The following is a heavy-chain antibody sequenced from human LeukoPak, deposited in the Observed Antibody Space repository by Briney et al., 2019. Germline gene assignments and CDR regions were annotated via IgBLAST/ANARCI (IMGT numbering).Heavy chain of an antibody. CDR3: ARGGVGLDP. CDR2: FDPEDGET. V-gene: IGHV1-24*01. Sequence: GASVKVSCKVSGYTLTELSMHWVRQAPGKGLEWMGGFDPEDGETIYAQKFQGRVTMTRDTSTSTVYMELSSLRSEDTAVYYCARGGVGLDPWGQGTLVTVSS. CDR1: GYTLTELS. J-gene: IGHJ5*02. D-gene: IGHD2-15*01.